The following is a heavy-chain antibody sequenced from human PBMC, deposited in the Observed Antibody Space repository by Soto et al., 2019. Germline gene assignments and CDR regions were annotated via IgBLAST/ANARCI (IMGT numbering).Heavy chain of an antibody. V-gene: IGHV4-31*03. Sequence: TLSLTCSVSGESIRSGGYYWSWIRHLPGKGLEWIGYIYDTESAYYNPSLKSRVSISMDTSENHFAMRLTSVTAADSAVYYCARASSSSSAADYWGQGLQVTV. D-gene: IGHD6-6*01. J-gene: IGHJ4*02. CDR2: IYDTESA. CDR1: GESIRSGGYY. CDR3: ARASSSSSAADY.